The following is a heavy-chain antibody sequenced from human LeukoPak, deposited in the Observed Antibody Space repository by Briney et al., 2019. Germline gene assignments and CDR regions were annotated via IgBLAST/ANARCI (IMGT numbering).Heavy chain of an antibody. CDR3: ARVVVVAAMVPTDWYFDL. CDR1: GGSISSGDYY. Sequence: PSETLSLTCTVSGGSISSGDYYWSWIRQPPGKGLEWIGYIYYSGSTNYNPSLKSRVTISVDTSKNQFSLKLSSVTAADTAVYYCARVVVVAAMVPTDWYFDLWGRGTLVTVSS. CDR2: IYYSGST. J-gene: IGHJ2*01. D-gene: IGHD2-15*01. V-gene: IGHV4-61*08.